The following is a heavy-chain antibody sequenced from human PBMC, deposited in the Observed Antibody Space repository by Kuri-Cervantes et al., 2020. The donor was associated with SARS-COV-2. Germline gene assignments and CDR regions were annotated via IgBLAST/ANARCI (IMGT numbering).Heavy chain of an antibody. V-gene: IGHV4-39*01. Sequence: SETLSLTCTVSGGSISSSSYYWGWIRQPPGKGLEWIGSIYYSGSTYYNPSLKSRVTISVDTSKNQFSLKLSSVTAADTAVYYCARRYIPNWFDPWGQGNLVNVSS. CDR3: ARRYIPNWFDP. J-gene: IGHJ5*02. CDR1: GGSISSSSYY. CDR2: IYYSGST. D-gene: IGHD1-14*01.